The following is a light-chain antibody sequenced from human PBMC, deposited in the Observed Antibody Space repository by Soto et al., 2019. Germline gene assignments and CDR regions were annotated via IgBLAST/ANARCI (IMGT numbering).Light chain of an antibody. CDR2: KAS. CDR3: QQYNSYPWT. Sequence: DIQITQSPSTLSASVGDRVTITCRASQSISSWLAWYQQKPGKAPTLLIYKASSLESGVPSRFSGSGSGTEFTLTISSLQPDDFATYYCQQYNSYPWTFGQGTKV. J-gene: IGKJ1*01. CDR1: QSISSW. V-gene: IGKV1-5*03.